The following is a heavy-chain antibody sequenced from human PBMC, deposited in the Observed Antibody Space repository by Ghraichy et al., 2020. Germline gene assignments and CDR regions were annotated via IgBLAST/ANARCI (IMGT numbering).Heavy chain of an antibody. J-gene: IGHJ6*03. CDR2: IYYSGST. CDR1: GGSISSSSYY. Sequence: GSLRLSCTVSGGSISSSSYYWGWIRQPPGKGLEWIGSIYYSGSTYYNPSLKSRVTISVDTSKNQFSLKLSSVTAADTAVYYCARQTAYYYYMDVWGKGTTVTVSS. V-gene: IGHV4-39*01. CDR3: ARQTAYYYYMDV.